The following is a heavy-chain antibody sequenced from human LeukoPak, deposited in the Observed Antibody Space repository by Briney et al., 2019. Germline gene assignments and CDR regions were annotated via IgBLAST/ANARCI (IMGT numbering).Heavy chain of an antibody. CDR3: ARVGYYYDSSGYYVPN. CDR2: ICSSSSYI. J-gene: IGHJ4*02. CDR1: GFTFSSYS. V-gene: IGHV3-21*01. Sequence: GGSLRLSCAASGFTFSSYSMNWVRQARGKGLEWVSSICSSSSYIYYADSVKGRFTISRDNAKNSLYLQMNSLRAEDTAVYYCARVGYYYDSSGYYVPNWGQGTLVTVSS. D-gene: IGHD3-22*01.